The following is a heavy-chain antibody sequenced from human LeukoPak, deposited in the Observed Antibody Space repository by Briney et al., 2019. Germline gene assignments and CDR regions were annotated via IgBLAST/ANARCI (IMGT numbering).Heavy chain of an antibody. CDR3: ARVGIVVVTYGMDV. CDR1: GFTFSSYA. Sequence: GRSLGLSCAASGFTFSSYAMHWVRQAPGKGLEWVAVISYDGSNKYYADSVKGRFTISRDNSKNTLYLQMNSLRAEDTAVYYCARVGIVVVTYGMDVWGQGTTVTVSS. J-gene: IGHJ6*02. CDR2: ISYDGSNK. V-gene: IGHV3-30-3*01. D-gene: IGHD2-21*02.